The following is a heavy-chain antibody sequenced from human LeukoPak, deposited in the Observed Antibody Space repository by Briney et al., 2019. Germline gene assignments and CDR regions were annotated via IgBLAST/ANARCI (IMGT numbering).Heavy chain of an antibody. J-gene: IGHJ3*01. CDR3: ARHKAERGSSGYDWGAFDV. Sequence: GESLKISCKNSGYRFNNYWIGWVRQMPGKGLEWMGIIYPDDSDTRYSPSFQGQVTTSADKSISTAYLQRSSLKASDTAMYYCARHKAERGSSGYDWGAFDVWGQGTMVTVSS. V-gene: IGHV5-51*01. CDR1: GYRFNNYW. CDR2: IYPDDSDT. D-gene: IGHD5-12*01.